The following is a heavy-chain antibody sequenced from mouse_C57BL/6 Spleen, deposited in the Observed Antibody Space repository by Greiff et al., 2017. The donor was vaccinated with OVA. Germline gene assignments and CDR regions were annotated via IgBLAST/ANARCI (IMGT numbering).Heavy chain of an antibody. J-gene: IGHJ4*01. CDR2: IYPGSGST. D-gene: IGHD1-1*01. Sequence: VQLQQSGAELVKPGASVKMSCKASGYTFTSYWITWVKQRPGQGLEWIGDIYPGSGSTNYNEKFKSKATLTVDTSSSTAYMQLSSLTSEDSAVYYCARGDYYGSSYDYAMDYWGQGTSVTVSS. V-gene: IGHV1-55*01. CDR3: ARGDYYGSSYDYAMDY. CDR1: GYTFTSYW.